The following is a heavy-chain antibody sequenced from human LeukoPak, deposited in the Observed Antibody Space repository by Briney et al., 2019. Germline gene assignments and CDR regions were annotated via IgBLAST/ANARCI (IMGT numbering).Heavy chain of an antibody. J-gene: IGHJ5*02. D-gene: IGHD3-3*01. Sequence: PGGSLRLSCAASGFTFSSYGMHWVRQAPGKGLEWVAFMRNDGTNEDYGDSVKGRFTISRDNSKNTLYLQMNSLRADDTAVYYCAKDWNGFPNWFDPWGQGTLVTVSS. CDR1: GFTFSSYG. CDR3: AKDWNGFPNWFDP. CDR2: MRNDGTNE. V-gene: IGHV3-30*02.